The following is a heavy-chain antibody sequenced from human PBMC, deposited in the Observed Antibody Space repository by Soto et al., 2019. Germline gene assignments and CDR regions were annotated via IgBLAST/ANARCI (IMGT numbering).Heavy chain of an antibody. CDR1: SASIITEQR. D-gene: IGHD6-19*01. J-gene: IGHJ4*02. Sequence: QMQLQESGPGLVKPSETLSLTCAVSSASIITEQRWTWVRQPPGKGLEWIGEIHHSGSTNNNPSHRSRVTMSGDKSKNQFSLNLNSVTAADTALYYCARSFGWYAIDHWGQGTLVIVSS. V-gene: IGHV4-4*02. CDR2: IHHSGST. CDR3: ARSFGWYAIDH.